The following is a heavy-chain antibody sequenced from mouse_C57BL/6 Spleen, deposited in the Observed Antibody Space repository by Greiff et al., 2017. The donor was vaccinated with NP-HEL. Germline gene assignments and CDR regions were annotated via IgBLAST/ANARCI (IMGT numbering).Heavy chain of an antibody. Sequence: EVQLVESGGGLVKPGGSLKLSCAASGFTFSDYGMHWVRQAPEKGLEWVAYISSGSSTIYYADTVKGRFTISRDNAKNTLFLQMTSLRSEDTAMYYCARRNYYGNYYAMDYWGQGTSVTVSS. V-gene: IGHV5-17*01. CDR2: ISSGSSTI. CDR1: GFTFSDYG. CDR3: ARRNYYGNYYAMDY. D-gene: IGHD2-1*01. J-gene: IGHJ4*01.